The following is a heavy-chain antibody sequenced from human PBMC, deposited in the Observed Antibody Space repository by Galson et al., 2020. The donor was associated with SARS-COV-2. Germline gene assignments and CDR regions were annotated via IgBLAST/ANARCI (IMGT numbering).Heavy chain of an antibody. D-gene: IGHD4-4*01. CDR3: AKSDYSGIPLPGFDL. CDR2: VSGSGTTT. CDR1: GFTFSNHA. J-gene: IGHJ4*02. Sequence: GESLKISCAASGFTFSNHAMSWVREAPGKGLEWVSAVSGSGTTTFYADSVKGRFTISRDNSENTLYLLMNSLRVEDTAVYYCAKSDYSGIPLPGFDLCGQGTLVTVSS. V-gene: IGHV3-23*01.